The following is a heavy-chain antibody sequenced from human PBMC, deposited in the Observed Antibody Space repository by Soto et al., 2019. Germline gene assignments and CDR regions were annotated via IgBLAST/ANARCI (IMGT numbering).Heavy chain of an antibody. J-gene: IGHJ4*02. CDR1: GGSISSYY. D-gene: IGHD6-13*01. CDR3: ARQQQLGFDY. V-gene: IGHV4-59*08. Sequence: SETLSLTCTVSGGSISSYYWSWIGQPPGKGLEWIGYIYYSGSTNYNPSLKSRVTISVDTSKNQFSLKLSSVTAADTAVYYCARQQQLGFDYWGQGTLVTVSS. CDR2: IYYSGST.